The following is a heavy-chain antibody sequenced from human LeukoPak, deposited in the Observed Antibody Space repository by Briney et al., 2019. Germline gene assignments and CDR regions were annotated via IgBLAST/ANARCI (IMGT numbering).Heavy chain of an antibody. CDR3: AKCDPYWYFDL. J-gene: IGHJ2*01. CDR1: GFTFDDYA. CDR2: ISWNSGIL. Sequence: PGGSLRLSCAASGFTFDDYAMHWVRQAPGKGLEWVSGISWNSGILAYADSVKGRFTISRDNAKNSLYLQMNSLRPGDTAFYYCAKCDPYWYFDLWGRGTLVTVSS. V-gene: IGHV3-9*01.